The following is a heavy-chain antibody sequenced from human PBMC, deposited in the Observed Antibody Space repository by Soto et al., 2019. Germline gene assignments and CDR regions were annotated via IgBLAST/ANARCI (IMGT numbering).Heavy chain of an antibody. Sequence: GGSLRLSCAASGFTFSSYAMSWVRQAPGKGLEWVSAISGSGGSTYYADSVKGRFTISRDNSKNTLYLQMNSLRAEDTAVYYCAAVLLWFGEFPAKYFQHWGQGTLVTVSS. D-gene: IGHD3-10*01. J-gene: IGHJ1*01. CDR1: GFTFSSYA. CDR3: AAVLLWFGEFPAKYFQH. V-gene: IGHV3-23*01. CDR2: ISGSGGST.